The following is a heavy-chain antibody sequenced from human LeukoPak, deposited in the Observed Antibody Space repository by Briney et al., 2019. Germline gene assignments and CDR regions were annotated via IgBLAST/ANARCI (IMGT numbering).Heavy chain of an antibody. CDR2: INVYSGNT. CDR1: GYTFNSYG. J-gene: IGHJ4*02. Sequence: ASVKASCKASGYTFNSYGISWVRQAPGQGLEWMGWINVYSGNTNYAQKLQGRVTMTTDTSTRTAYMELRSLRSDDTAVYYCARGSISNFDYWGQGTLVTVSS. V-gene: IGHV1-18*01. D-gene: IGHD6-13*01. CDR3: ARGSISNFDY.